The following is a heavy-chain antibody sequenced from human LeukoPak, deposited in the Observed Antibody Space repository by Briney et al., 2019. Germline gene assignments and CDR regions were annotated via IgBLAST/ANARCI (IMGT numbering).Heavy chain of an antibody. CDR3: ARGNIVAIDY. D-gene: IGHD5-12*01. Sequence: PSETLSLTGAVYGGSFSGYYWSWIRQPPGKGLEWIGEINHSGSTNYNPSLKSRVTISVDTSKNQFSLKLSSVTAADTAVYYCARGNIVAIDYWGQGTLVTVSS. V-gene: IGHV4-34*01. CDR1: GGSFSGYY. CDR2: INHSGST. J-gene: IGHJ4*02.